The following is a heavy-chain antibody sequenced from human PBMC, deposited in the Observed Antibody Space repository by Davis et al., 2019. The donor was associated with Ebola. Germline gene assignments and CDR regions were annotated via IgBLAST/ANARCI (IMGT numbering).Heavy chain of an antibody. Sequence: GGSLRLSCAASGFTFNIFDMHWVRQAPGKGLEWVAFIRYDGRSKYYADSVKGRFTISRDSSKNTLYLEMNSLRGDDTAVYYCAKGGGDYGDTQYYFDYWGQGTLVTVSS. D-gene: IGHD4-17*01. CDR1: GFTFNIFD. CDR2: IRYDGRSK. V-gene: IGHV3-30*02. J-gene: IGHJ4*02. CDR3: AKGGGDYGDTQYYFDY.